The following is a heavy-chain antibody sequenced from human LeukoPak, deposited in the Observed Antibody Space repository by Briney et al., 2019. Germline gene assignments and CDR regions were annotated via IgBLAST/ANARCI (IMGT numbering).Heavy chain of an antibody. CDR3: ARGAPRIVGAPFDY. CDR2: IYHSGST. CDR1: GGSMSSSNW. Sequence: PSETLSLTCDVSGGSMSSSNWWSWVRQPPGKGLEWIGSIYHSGSTYYNPSLKSRVTISVDTSKNQFSLKLKFVTAADTAVYYCARGAPRIVGAPFDYWGQGTLVTVSS. D-gene: IGHD1-26*01. J-gene: IGHJ4*02. V-gene: IGHV4-4*02.